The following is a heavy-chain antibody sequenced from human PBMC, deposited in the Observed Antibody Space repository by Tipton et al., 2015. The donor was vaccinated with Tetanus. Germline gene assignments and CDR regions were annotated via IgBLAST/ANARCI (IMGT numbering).Heavy chain of an antibody. D-gene: IGHD2-21*01. J-gene: IGHJ4*02. CDR3: ARDSHVGAPVVNCFDR. Sequence: TLSLTCTVSGGSISGSRNFWGWIRQTLARGLEWIGSVDYTGHTYHNPSLKSRVTLSVDVSKNQFSLRVSSVTAADTALYFCARDSHVGAPVVNCFDRWGLGTLVTVSS. CDR1: GGSISGSRNF. CDR2: VDYTGHT. V-gene: IGHV4-39*02.